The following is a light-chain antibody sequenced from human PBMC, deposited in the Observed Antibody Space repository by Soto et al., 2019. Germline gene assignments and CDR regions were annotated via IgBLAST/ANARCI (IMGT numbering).Light chain of an antibody. CDR1: QDIGNF. Sequence: DIHLSQSPSSLSASVKDRVTITCQASQDIGNFLTLYQQKPGRAPVLLIYDAANLATGVPPRFSGSGSGRDFTLTISSLQPEDIAAYYCQQYDRLPITFGQGARLENK. J-gene: IGKJ5*01. CDR2: DAA. CDR3: QQYDRLPIT. V-gene: IGKV1-33*01.